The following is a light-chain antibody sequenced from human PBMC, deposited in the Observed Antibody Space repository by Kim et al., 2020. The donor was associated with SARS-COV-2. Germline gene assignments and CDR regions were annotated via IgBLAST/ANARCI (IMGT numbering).Light chain of an antibody. J-gene: IGKJ4*01. CDR3: QQRSHWPPPT. V-gene: IGKV3-11*01. Sequence: LSPRARATLSCWASQNIDTYFASYQHRPGQSPRLLIYDASDRATGIPARFSGGGSGTDFTLTITSIEPEDFAVYFCQQRSHWPPPTFGGGTKLEI. CDR2: DAS. CDR1: QNIDTY.